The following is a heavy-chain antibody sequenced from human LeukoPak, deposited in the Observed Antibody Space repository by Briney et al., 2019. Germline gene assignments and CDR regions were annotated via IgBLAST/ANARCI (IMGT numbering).Heavy chain of an antibody. CDR2: IYYSGST. D-gene: IGHD2-8*01. CDR1: GGSISSYY. CDR3: ARHAYCTNGVCYVRAFDI. V-gene: IGHV4-59*08. J-gene: IGHJ3*02. Sequence: PSETLSLTCTVSGGSISSYYWSWIRQPPGKGLEWIGYIYYSGSTNYNPSLKSRVTISVDTSKTQFSLKLSSVTAADTAVYYCARHAYCTNGVCYVRAFDIWGQGTMVTVSS.